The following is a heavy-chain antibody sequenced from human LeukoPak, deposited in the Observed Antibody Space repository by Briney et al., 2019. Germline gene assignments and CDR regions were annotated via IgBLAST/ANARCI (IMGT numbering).Heavy chain of an antibody. CDR2: ISSSGSTI. J-gene: IGHJ4*02. CDR1: GFTFSDYY. V-gene: IGHV3-11*04. D-gene: IGHD5-18*01. Sequence: GGSLRLFCAASGFTFSDYYMSWIRQAPGNGLGWVSYISSSGSTIYYADSLKGRFTISRDNAKNSLYLQMNNLRVEDTAVYYCARDQPIGYNYGYPFDNWGQGTLVTVSS. CDR3: ARDQPIGYNYGYPFDN.